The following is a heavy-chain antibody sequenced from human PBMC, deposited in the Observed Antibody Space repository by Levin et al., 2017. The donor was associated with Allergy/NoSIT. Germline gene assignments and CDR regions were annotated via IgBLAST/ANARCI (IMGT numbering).Heavy chain of an antibody. J-gene: IGHJ4*02. CDR1: GFTFSSYS. Sequence: GESLKISCAASGFTFSSYSMNWVRQAPGKGLEWVSSISSSSDYIYYADSVKGRFTISRDNAKNSLYLQMNSLRAEDTAVYYCARVRYFDWLSYYWGQGTLLTVSS. V-gene: IGHV3-21*01. D-gene: IGHD3-9*01. CDR2: ISSSSDYI. CDR3: ARVRYFDWLSYY.